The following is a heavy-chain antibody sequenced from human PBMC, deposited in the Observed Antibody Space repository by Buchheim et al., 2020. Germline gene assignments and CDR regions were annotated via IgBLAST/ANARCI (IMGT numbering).Heavy chain of an antibody. CDR3: AKDGSDFWSGYYVNY. D-gene: IGHD3-3*01. V-gene: IGHV3-48*01. CDR1: GFTFSSYS. J-gene: IGHJ4*02. Sequence: EVQLVESGGGLVQPGRSLRLSCAASGFTFSSYSMNWVRQAPGKGLEWVSYISSSSSTIYYADSVKGRFTISRDNSKNTLYLQMNSLRAEDTAVYYCAKDGSDFWSGYYVNYWGQGTL. CDR2: ISSSSSTI.